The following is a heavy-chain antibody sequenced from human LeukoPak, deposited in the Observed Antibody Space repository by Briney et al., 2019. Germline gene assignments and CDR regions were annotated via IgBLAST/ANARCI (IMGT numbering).Heavy chain of an antibody. J-gene: IGHJ3*01. CDR2: IDSGSGSI. D-gene: IGHD7-27*01. Sequence: TGGSLRLSCAASGFTFSSYWMHWVRQAPGKGLEWLSYIDSGSGSIYYRDSVKGRFTISRDNAQDSLYLQMHRLRDEDTAVYYCAREDDDWGPNTLDVWGQGTVVTVSS. CDR1: GFTFSSYW. V-gene: IGHV3-48*02. CDR3: AREDDDWGPNTLDV.